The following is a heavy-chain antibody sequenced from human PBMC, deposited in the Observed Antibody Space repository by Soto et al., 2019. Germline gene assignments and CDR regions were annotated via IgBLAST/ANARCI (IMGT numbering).Heavy chain of an antibody. J-gene: IGHJ5*02. V-gene: IGHV1-46*03. Sequence: GASVKVSCKASGYTFTSYYMHWVRQAPGQGLEWMGIINPSGGSTSYAQKFQGRVTMTRDTSTSTVYMELSSLRSEDTAVYYCAREREASGDCSSTSCIIGWFDPWGQGTLVTVSS. CDR3: AREREASGDCSSTSCIIGWFDP. D-gene: IGHD2-2*01. CDR1: GYTFTSYY. CDR2: INPSGGST.